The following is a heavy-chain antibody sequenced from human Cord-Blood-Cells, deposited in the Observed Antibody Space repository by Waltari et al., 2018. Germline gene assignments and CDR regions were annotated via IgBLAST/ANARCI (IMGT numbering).Heavy chain of an antibody. CDR1: GFSLSTSGVG. J-gene: IGHJ4*02. CDR2: IYWDDDK. V-gene: IGHV2-5*02. CDR3: AHSRKPAGGLYSSCFDY. D-gene: IGHD6-6*01. Sequence: QITLKESGPTLVKPTQTLTLTCTFSGFSLSTSGVGVRWIRQPPGKALEWLALIYWDDDKRYSPSLKSGLTITKDTSKNQVVLTMTNRDPVDTATYYCAHSRKPAGGLYSSCFDYWGQGTLVTVSS.